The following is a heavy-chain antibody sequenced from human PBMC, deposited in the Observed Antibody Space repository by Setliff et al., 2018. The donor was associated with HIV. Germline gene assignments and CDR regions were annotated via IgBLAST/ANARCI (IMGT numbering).Heavy chain of an antibody. CDR2: INHSGST. CDR1: GGSFSGYY. Sequence: LSLTCAVYGGSFSGYYWSWIRQPPGKGLEWIGEINHSGSTNYNPSLKSRVTISVDTSKNQFSLKLSSVTAADTAVYYCARRAGTSFFDYWGQGTLVTVSS. D-gene: IGHD6-19*01. CDR3: ARRAGTSFFDY. J-gene: IGHJ4*02. V-gene: IGHV4-34*01.